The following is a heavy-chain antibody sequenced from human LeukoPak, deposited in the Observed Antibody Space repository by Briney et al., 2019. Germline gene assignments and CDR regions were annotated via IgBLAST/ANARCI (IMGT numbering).Heavy chain of an antibody. D-gene: IGHD6-19*01. J-gene: IGHJ6*02. CDR3: ARDSAVATYYGVDV. CDR2: IQSDGNEK. V-gene: IGHV3-7*01. Sequence: GGSLRLSCGASGFTFRDYWMSWVRQAPGKGLEWVANIQSDGNEKKYIDSVQGRFTISRDNAKTSLYLQMNSLRAEDTGVYYCARDSAVATYYGVDVWGQGTTVTVSS. CDR1: GFTFRDYW.